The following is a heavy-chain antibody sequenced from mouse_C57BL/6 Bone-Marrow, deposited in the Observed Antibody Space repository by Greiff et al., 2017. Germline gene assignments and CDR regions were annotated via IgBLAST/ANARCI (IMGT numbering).Heavy chain of an antibody. V-gene: IGHV1-49*01. D-gene: IGHD1-1*01. CDR2: FTMYSDAT. CDR3: ARSDGSSTTD. J-gene: IGHJ2*02. Sequence: LVESGAELVRPGSSVKLSCKDSYFAFMASAMHWVKPRPGHGLEWIGSFTMYSDATAYSENFKGKATLTANTSSSTAYMELSSLTSEDSAVYYGARSDGSSTTDWGQGTSLTVSS. CDR1: YFAFMASA.